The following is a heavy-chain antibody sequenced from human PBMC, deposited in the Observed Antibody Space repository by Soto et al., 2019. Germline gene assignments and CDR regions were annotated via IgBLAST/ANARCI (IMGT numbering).Heavy chain of an antibody. V-gene: IGHV4-59*12. Sequence: SDTLSLTCTVSGGSISSYYWSWIRQPPGKGLEWIGYIYYSGSTNYNPSLKSRVTISVDTSKNQFSLKLSSVTAADTAVYYCARAPGDYFDYWGQGTLVTVSS. CDR1: GGSISSYY. CDR3: ARAPGDYFDY. J-gene: IGHJ4*02. CDR2: IYYSGST.